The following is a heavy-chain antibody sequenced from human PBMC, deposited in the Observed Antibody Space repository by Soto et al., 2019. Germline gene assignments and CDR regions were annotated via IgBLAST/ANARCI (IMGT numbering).Heavy chain of an antibody. V-gene: IGHV3-11*06. D-gene: IGHD4-17*01. Sequence: XGSLRLSCAASGFTFSESFMSWIRQAPGNGLEWVSSISTTSTYTDYAASLKGRVTVSRDNSRNILFLQLNSPRDEDTAVYFCARGAVSRQHFYYGFDVWGQGTTVTVSS. J-gene: IGHJ6*02. CDR1: GFTFSESF. CDR3: ARGAVSRQHFYYGFDV. CDR2: ISTTSTYT.